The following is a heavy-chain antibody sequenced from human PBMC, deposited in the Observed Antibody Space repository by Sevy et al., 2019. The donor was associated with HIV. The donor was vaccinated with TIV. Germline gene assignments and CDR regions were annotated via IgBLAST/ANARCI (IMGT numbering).Heavy chain of an antibody. D-gene: IGHD2-2*01. J-gene: IGHJ3*02. V-gene: IGHV3-23*01. CDR1: GFTFSSYA. Sequence: GGSLRLSCGASGFTFSSYAMSWVRQAPGKGLEWVSAISGSGGSTYYADSVKGRFTISRDNSKNTLYLQMNSLRAEDTAVYYCAKDLEKVYCSSTSCGSYAFDIWGQGTMVTVSS. CDR2: ISGSGGST. CDR3: AKDLEKVYCSSTSCGSYAFDI.